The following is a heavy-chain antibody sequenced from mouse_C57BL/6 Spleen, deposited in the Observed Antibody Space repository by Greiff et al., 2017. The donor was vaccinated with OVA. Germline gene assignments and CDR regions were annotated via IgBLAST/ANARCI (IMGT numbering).Heavy chain of an antibody. D-gene: IGHD1-1*01. CDR3: ARFYYGSSYWYFDV. CDR2: LINKANGYTT. Sequence: EVQLVESGGGLVQPGGSLSLSCAASGFTFTDYYMSCVRQPPGQALEWLGFLINKANGYTTEYSASVKGRFTISRDKSQSILYRQMNARRAEDSATYYCARFYYGSSYWYFDVWGTGTTVTVSS. CDR1: GFTFTDYY. J-gene: IGHJ1*03. V-gene: IGHV7-3*01.